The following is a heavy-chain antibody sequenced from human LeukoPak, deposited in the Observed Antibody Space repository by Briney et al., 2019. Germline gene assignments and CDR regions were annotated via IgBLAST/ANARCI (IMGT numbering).Heavy chain of an antibody. V-gene: IGHV3-33*08. CDR1: GFTFENYV. CDR2: IWYDGSNK. J-gene: IGHJ4*02. D-gene: IGHD6-19*01. Sequence: GGSLRLSCAASGFTFENYVIHWVRQAPGKGLEWVAVIWYDGSNKYYADSVKGRFTISRDNSKNTLYLQMNSLRAEDTAVYYCARSASSGWSASFDYWGQGTLVTVSS. CDR3: ARSASSGWSASFDY.